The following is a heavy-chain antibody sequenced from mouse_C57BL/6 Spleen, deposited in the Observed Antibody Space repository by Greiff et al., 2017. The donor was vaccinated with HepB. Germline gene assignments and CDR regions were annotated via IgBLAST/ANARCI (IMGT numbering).Heavy chain of an antibody. J-gene: IGHJ3*01. Sequence: EVQLQQSGPELVKPGASVKIPCKASGYTFTDYNMDWVKQSHGKSLEWIGDINPNNGGTIYNQKFKGKATLTVDKSSSTAYMELRSLTPEDTAVYYWAREAYGSSYLFAYWGQGTLVTVSA. V-gene: IGHV1-18*01. CDR3: AREAYGSSYLFAY. CDR2: INPNNGGT. D-gene: IGHD1-1*01. CDR1: GYTFTDYN.